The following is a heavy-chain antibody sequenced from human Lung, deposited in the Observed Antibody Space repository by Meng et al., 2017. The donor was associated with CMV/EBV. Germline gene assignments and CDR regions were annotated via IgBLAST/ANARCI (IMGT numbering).Heavy chain of an antibody. Sequence: GGSXRLXCAASGFTFSTSWMTXVRQAPGKGLEWVANIREDGSSKYYADPVKGRFTISRDNAKNSLFLQMSSLRAEDAAVYYCAKDRTKRGRKESADGTIIRGYYYYGMDVXGQGXTVTVSS. CDR2: IREDGSSK. V-gene: IGHV3-7*03. D-gene: IGHD6-13*01. J-gene: IGHJ6*02. CDR3: AKDRTKRGRKESADGTIIRGYYYYGMDV. CDR1: GFTFSTSW.